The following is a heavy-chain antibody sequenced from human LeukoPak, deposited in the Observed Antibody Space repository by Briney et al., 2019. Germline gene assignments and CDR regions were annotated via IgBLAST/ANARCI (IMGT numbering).Heavy chain of an antibody. CDR1: GYSFTSYW. J-gene: IGHJ4*02. Sequence: GESLKISCKDSGYSFTSYWIGWVRQMPGKGLEWMGIIYPGDSDTRYNPTFQGQVTISADKSISTAYLQWNSLKASDTAMYYCARPRGTGGKYYFDYWGQGTLVTVSS. V-gene: IGHV5-51*01. CDR3: ARPRGTGGKYYFDY. CDR2: IYPGDSDT. D-gene: IGHD3-16*01.